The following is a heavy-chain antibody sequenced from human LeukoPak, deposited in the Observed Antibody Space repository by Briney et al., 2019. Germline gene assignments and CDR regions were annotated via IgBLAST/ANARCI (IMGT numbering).Heavy chain of an antibody. CDR3: ARQVATKGEWAFDI. D-gene: IGHD5-12*01. V-gene: IGHV4-38-2*02. CDR1: TYSIPVGYY. CDR2: INLSGHT. J-gene: IGHJ3*02. Sequence: PSETLSLTCTVSTYSIPVGYYRGWIRQPPGKGLDWVGSINLSGHTYYNPSLKSRVTISLDTSKNQFSLKLSSVTAADTAVYYCARQVATKGEWAFDIWGQGTMVTASS.